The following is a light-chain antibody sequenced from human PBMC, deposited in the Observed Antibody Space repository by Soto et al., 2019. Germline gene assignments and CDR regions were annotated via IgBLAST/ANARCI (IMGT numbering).Light chain of an antibody. J-gene: IGKJ1*01. Sequence: DVQMTQSPSTLSASVGGRVTITCRASQSVSTLLAWYQQKPGKAPKLLIYKASTLETGVPSRFSGSGSGTEFTLTISSLQPDDFATYYCQQYKTFSWTFGQGTKVDIK. CDR2: KAS. CDR3: QQYKTFSWT. CDR1: QSVSTL. V-gene: IGKV1-5*03.